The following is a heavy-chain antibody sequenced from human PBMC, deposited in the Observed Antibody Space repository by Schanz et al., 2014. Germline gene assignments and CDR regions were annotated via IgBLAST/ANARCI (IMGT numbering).Heavy chain of an antibody. V-gene: IGHV3-53*04. Sequence: DVQLVDSGGGLVQPGGSLRLSCAASGFTVSNSYIHWVRQAPGKGLEWVSTIYSSGSTYYADSVRGRFTISRDNSMNTVYLQMNSLRSDDAAVYSCARAQGVIRLYYGVDVWGQGTTVTVSS. J-gene: IGHJ6*02. D-gene: IGHD3-10*01. CDR1: GFTVSNSY. CDR2: IYSSGST. CDR3: ARAQGVIRLYYGVDV.